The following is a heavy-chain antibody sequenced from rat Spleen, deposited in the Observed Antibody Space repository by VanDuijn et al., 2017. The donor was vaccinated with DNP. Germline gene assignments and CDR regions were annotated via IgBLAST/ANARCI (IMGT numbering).Heavy chain of an antibody. V-gene: IGHV5-22*01. J-gene: IGHJ2*01. CDR3: ARHGRRVFDY. CDR2: IRYDGGST. Sequence: EVQLVESGGGLVQPGKSLKVSCVASGFSFRDYDMAWVRQAPTKGLEWVAYIRYDGGSTYYGDSVKGRFTISRDNAKSTLYLQMNSLRSEDMATYYCARHGRRVFDYWGQGVMVTVSS. CDR1: GFSFRDYD. D-gene: IGHD1-11*01.